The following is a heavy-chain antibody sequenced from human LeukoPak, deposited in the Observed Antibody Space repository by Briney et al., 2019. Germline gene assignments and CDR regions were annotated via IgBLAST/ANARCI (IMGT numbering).Heavy chain of an antibody. CDR2: ISSSSSTI. D-gene: IGHD6-6*01. J-gene: IGHJ4*02. CDR3: AKDPYYSSSSPFFDY. Sequence: GGSLRLSCAASGFTFSSYSMNWVRQAPGKGLEWVSYISSSSSTIYYADSVKGRFTISRDNAKKSLFLQMNSLRAEDTALYYCAKDPYYSSSSPFFDYWGQGTLVTVSS. CDR1: GFTFSSYS. V-gene: IGHV3-48*04.